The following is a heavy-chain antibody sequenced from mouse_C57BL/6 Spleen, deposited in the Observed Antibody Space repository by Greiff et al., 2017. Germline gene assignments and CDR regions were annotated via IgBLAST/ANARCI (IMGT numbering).Heavy chain of an antibody. CDR1: GYTFTDYN. J-gene: IGHJ4*01. Sequence: EVQLQQSGPELVKPGASVKMSCKASGYTFTDYNMHWVKQSHGKSLEWIGYINPNNGGTSSNQKFKGKATLTVNKSSSTAYMELRSLTSEDSAVYYCARVGGPRYAMDYWGQGTSVTVSS. V-gene: IGHV1-22*01. CDR2: INPNNGGT. CDR3: ARVGGPRYAMDY. D-gene: IGHD1-1*02.